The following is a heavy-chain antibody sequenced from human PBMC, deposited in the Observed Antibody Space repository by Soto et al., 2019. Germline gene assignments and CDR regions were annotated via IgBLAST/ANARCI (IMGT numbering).Heavy chain of an antibody. V-gene: IGHV3-21*01. CDR2: ISSSSSYI. D-gene: IGHD2-2*02. J-gene: IGHJ6*02. CDR1: GFTFSSYS. CDR3: ARGEGYCSSTSCHNYYYYGMDV. Sequence: EVQLVESGGGLVKPGGSLRLSCAASGFTFSSYSMNWVRQAPGKGLEWVSSISSSSSYIYYADSVKGRFTISRDNAKNSLYLQMNSLRAEDTAVYYCARGEGYCSSTSCHNYYYYGMDVWGQGTTVTVSS.